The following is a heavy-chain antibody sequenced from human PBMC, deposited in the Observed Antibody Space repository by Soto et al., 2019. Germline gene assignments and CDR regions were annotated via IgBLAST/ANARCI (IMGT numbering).Heavy chain of an antibody. CDR3: ASRSSTVTTFYKVEYFDY. D-gene: IGHD4-17*01. CDR2: INQRGST. V-gene: IGHV4-34*01. CDR1: GGSFSGYY. J-gene: IGHJ4*02. Sequence: KASETLSLTCAVYGGSFSGYYWSWIRQPPGKGLEWIGEINQRGSTNYNPSLKSRVTISVDTSKNQFSLKLSSVTAADTAVYYCASRSSTVTTFYKVEYFDYWGQGTLVTVSS.